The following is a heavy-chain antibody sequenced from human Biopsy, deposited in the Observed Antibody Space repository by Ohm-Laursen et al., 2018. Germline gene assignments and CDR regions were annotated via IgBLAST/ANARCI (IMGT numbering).Heavy chain of an antibody. CDR3: ARGSNEYGGLYFPH. D-gene: IGHD4-23*01. J-gene: IGHJ1*01. V-gene: IGHV4-59*11. CDR2: ISHTGYT. CDR1: GGSFTGHY. Sequence: GTLSLTCTVSGGSFTGHYWNWIRQPPGKGLEWIGHISHTGYTSYKSSLKSRVTISLDTSRKHLSLRLTSLAAADTAVYYCARGSNEYGGLYFPHWGQGTLVTVSS.